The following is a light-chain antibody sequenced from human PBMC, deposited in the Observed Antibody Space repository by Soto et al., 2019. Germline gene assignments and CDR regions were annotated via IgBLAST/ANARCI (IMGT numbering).Light chain of an antibody. V-gene: IGKV4-1*01. Sequence: DIVLTQSPDSLAVSLGERATINCKASQSVFHSSKNKNHLVWYQQKPGQPPKLLIYWASTRESGVPDRFSGSGSGTDFTLTISSLQAEDVAVYYCQQYYSLPLTFGGGTKVEIK. J-gene: IGKJ4*01. CDR1: QSVFHSSKNKNH. CDR3: QQYYSLPLT. CDR2: WAS.